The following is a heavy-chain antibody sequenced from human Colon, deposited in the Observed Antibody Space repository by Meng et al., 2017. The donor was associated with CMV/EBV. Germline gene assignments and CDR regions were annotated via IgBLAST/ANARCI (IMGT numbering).Heavy chain of an antibody. CDR2: VSHDDTT. CDR1: CFSFCDSW. Sequence: APSCFSFCDSWLRWVRQAPGKGLRWVTVVSHDDTTYYADSVKGRFTISRDTSKNTVYLQLDNLRAEDTAIYYCAGGYYGSGGFALDYWGQGTLVTVSS. J-gene: IGHJ4*02. CDR3: AGGYYGSGGFALDY. D-gene: IGHD3-22*01. V-gene: IGHV3-53*01.